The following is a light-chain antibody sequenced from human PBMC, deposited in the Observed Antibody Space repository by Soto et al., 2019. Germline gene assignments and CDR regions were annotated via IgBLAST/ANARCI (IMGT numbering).Light chain of an antibody. Sequence: DIQMTQSPSSLSASVGDRVTITCRASQSIVTYLNWYLHKPGKAPKLLIYAASNLQSGVPSRFSGSGSGTDFTLTISSLQPEDFANYFCLQFDISPLYTFGQGTKVDIK. CDR2: AAS. CDR3: LQFDISPLYT. J-gene: IGKJ2*01. V-gene: IGKV1-39*01. CDR1: QSIVTY.